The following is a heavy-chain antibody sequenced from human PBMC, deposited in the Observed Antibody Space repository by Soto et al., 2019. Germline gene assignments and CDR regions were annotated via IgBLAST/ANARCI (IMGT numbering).Heavy chain of an antibody. CDR3: AKALYDFWSGFSYGSDV. Sequence: EVQLEESGGGLVQPGGSLRLSCAASGFTFSTYAISWVRQAPGKGLEWVSAISGSGDSTYYADSVKGRFTIFRDNSKNTLYLQMNSLGAEDTAVYYCAKALYDFWSGFSYGSDVWGQGTTVTVSS. J-gene: IGHJ6*02. CDR2: ISGSGDST. CDR1: GFTFSTYA. D-gene: IGHD3-3*01. V-gene: IGHV3-23*04.